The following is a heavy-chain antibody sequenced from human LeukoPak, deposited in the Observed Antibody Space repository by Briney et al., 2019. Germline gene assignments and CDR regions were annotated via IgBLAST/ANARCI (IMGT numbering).Heavy chain of an antibody. D-gene: IGHD3-16*01. CDR3: VGDFDY. Sequence: TGGSLRLSCAASGFSFSTYDMHWVRQAPGKGLEWVTVIRYNESNKYYADSVKGRFIISRDNLKNTLYLQMNSLRAEDTAVYYCVGDFDYWGQGTLVIVSS. J-gene: IGHJ4*02. CDR2: IRYNESNK. CDR1: GFSFSTYD. V-gene: IGHV3-30*02.